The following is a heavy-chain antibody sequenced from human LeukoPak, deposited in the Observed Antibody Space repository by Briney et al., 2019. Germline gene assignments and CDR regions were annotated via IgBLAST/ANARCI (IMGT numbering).Heavy chain of an antibody. V-gene: IGHV3-23*01. CDR2: ISGSGAGT. Sequence: GGSLRLSCAASGFTFSSYAMSWVRQAPGKGLEWVSAISGSGAGTYYADSVKGRFTISRDNSKNTLYLQMNSLRAEDTAVYYCAKGYCSSSSCYSYAFDIWGQGTVVTVSS. D-gene: IGHD2-2*01. J-gene: IGHJ3*02. CDR3: AKGYCSSSSCYSYAFDI. CDR1: GFTFSSYA.